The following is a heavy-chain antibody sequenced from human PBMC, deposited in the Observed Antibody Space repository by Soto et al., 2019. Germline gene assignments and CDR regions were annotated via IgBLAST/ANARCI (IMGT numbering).Heavy chain of an antibody. D-gene: IGHD3-16*01. CDR2: ISSSSSYI. CDR1: GFTFSSYS. Sequence: PGGSLRLSCAASGFTFSSYSMNWVRQAPGKGLEWVSSISSSSSYIYYADSVKGRFTISRDNAKNSLYLQMNSLRAEDTAVYYCARRGDDYYYYAMDVWGQGTTVTVSS. J-gene: IGHJ6*02. V-gene: IGHV3-21*01. CDR3: ARRGDDYYYYAMDV.